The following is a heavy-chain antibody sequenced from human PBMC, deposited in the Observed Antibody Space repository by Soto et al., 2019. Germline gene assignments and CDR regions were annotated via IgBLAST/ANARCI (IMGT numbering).Heavy chain of an antibody. J-gene: IGHJ4*02. CDR3: AKEDDSGYDFPGIAVAGTDY. CDR1: GFTFSSYA. D-gene: IGHD6-19*01. V-gene: IGHV3-23*01. Sequence: GGSLRLSCAASGFTFSSYAMSWVRQAPGKGLEWVSAISGSGGSTYYADSVKGRFTISRDNSKNTLYLQMNSLRAEDTAVYYCAKEDDSGYDFPGIAVAGTDYWGQGTLVTVSS. CDR2: ISGSGGST.